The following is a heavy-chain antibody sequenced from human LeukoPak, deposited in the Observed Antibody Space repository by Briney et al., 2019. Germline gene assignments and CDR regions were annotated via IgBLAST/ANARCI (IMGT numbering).Heavy chain of an antibody. D-gene: IGHD6-19*01. CDR2: IRFDGTNQ. CDR3: AKDANTGWSYFDY. J-gene: IGHJ4*02. V-gene: IGHV3-30*02. Sequence: PGGSLRLSXAASGFTFSSYGMHWVRQAPGKGMEWVTFIRFDGTNQYYADSVKGRFSISRDNSKNTLYLQMNSLSAEDTAVYYCAKDANTGWSYFDYWGQGTLVTVSS. CDR1: GFTFSSYG.